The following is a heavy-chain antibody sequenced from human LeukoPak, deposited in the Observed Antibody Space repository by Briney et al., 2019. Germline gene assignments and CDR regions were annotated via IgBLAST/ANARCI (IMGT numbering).Heavy chain of an antibody. CDR1: GFTFGSYG. V-gene: IGHV3-30*02. D-gene: IGHD2-21*02. CDR3: AKGVKHIVVVTAQHYFDY. J-gene: IGHJ4*02. Sequence: GGSLRLSCAASGFTFGSYGMHWVRQAPGKGLEWVAFIRNDGSNKYYADSVKGRFTISRDNSKNTLYLQMNTLRAEDTAVYYCAKGVKHIVVVTAQHYFDYWGQGTLVTVPS. CDR2: IRNDGSNK.